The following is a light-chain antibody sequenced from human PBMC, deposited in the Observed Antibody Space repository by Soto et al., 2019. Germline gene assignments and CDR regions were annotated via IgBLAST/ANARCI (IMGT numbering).Light chain of an antibody. J-gene: IGLJ2*01. CDR1: SSDVGSYNL. Sequence: QSALTQPASVSGSPGQSITISCTGTSSDVGSYNLVSWYQQHPGKAPKLMIYEASKRPSGVSNRFSGSKSGNTASLTISGVQAEDEAAYYCCSFAGSSTVVFGGGTKLTVL. V-gene: IGLV2-23*01. CDR2: EAS. CDR3: CSFAGSSTVV.